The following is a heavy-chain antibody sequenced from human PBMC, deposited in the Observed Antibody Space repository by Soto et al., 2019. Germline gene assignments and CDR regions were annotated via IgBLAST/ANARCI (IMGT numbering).Heavy chain of an antibody. D-gene: IGHD1-26*01. CDR1: GYSFTTYW. CDR2: IYPGDSDT. V-gene: IGHV5-51*01. CDR3: ARDSWKFVDPYYTDY. J-gene: IGHJ4*02. Sequence: GESLKISCKGSGYSFTTYWVAWVRQMPGKGLEWMSIIYPGDSDTRYSPSFQGQVTISADRSISTAYLQWSSLKASDTAMYYCARDSWKFVDPYYTDYWGQGTQVTVSS.